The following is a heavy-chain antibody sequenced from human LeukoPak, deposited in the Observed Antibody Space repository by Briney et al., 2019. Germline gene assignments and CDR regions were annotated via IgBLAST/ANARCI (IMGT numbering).Heavy chain of an antibody. CDR1: GFTFSSYA. V-gene: IGHV3-23*01. CDR3: AKRVRGHYYGSGSYESFDY. Sequence: PGGSLRLSCAASGFTFSSYAMSWVRQAPGKGLEWVSAISGSGGSTYYADSVKGRFTISRDNSKNTLYLQMNSLRAEDTAVYYCAKRVRGHYYGSGSYESFDYWGQGTLVTVSS. J-gene: IGHJ4*02. D-gene: IGHD3-10*01. CDR2: ISGSGGST.